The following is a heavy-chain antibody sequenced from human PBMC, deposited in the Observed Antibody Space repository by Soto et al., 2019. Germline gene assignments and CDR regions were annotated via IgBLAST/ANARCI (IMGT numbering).Heavy chain of an antibody. V-gene: IGHV4-28*01. J-gene: IGHJ4*02. D-gene: IGHD1-26*01. Sequence: QVQLQESGPVLVKPSDPLSLTCSVSGYSIRSSNWWGWIRQPPGQGLEWIGYIYYSGTTYYNPSLKSRVTMSVDTSKNQFSLKLTSVTAVDTAVYYCARREIQGPIDYWGQGTLVTVSS. CDR2: IYYSGTT. CDR1: GYSIRSSNW. CDR3: ARREIQGPIDY.